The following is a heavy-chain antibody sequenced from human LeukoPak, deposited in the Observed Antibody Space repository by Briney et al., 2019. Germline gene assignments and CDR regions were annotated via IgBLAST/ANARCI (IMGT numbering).Heavy chain of an antibody. J-gene: IGHJ4*02. CDR1: GGSISSYY. CDR3: ARWYGSGSYYKSSYYFDY. Sequence: SETLSLTCTVSGGSISSYYWSWIRQPPGKGLEWIGYVYYSGSTNYNPSLKSRVTISVDTSKNQFSLKLSSVTAADTAVYYCARWYGSGSYYKSSYYFDYWGQGTLVTVSS. CDR2: VYYSGST. D-gene: IGHD3-10*01. V-gene: IGHV4-59*01.